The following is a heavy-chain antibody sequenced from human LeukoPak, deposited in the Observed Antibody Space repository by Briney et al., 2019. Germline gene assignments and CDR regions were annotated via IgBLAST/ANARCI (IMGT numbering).Heavy chain of an antibody. CDR2: IYYSGST. V-gene: IGHV4-59*11. CDR3: ARGSGLLWFGELFGY. J-gene: IGHJ4*02. CDR1: GGSISSHY. D-gene: IGHD3-10*01. Sequence: PSETLSLTCTVSGGSISSHYWSWIRQPPGKGLEWIGYIYYSGSTNYNPSLKSRVTISADTSKNQFSLKLSSVTAADTAVYYCARGSGLLWFGELFGYWGQGTLVTVSS.